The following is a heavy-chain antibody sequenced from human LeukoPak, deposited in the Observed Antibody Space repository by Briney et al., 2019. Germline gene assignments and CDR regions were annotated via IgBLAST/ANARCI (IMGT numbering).Heavy chain of an antibody. CDR2: IFSAGRGT. Sequence: PGGSLRLSCAASGFTFSNYAMSWVRQAPGKGLEWVSSIFSAGRGTNYADSVKGRFTISRDNSKSMLYLQMSSLRAEDTAVYYCAKAGWSWYFDSWGQGTLVTVSS. V-gene: IGHV3-23*01. D-gene: IGHD1-26*01. CDR1: GFTFSNYA. J-gene: IGHJ4*02. CDR3: AKAGWSWYFDS.